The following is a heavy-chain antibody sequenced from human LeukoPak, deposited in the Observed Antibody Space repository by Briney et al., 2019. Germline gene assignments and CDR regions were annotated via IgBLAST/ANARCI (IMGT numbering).Heavy chain of an antibody. D-gene: IGHD2-2*02. CDR3: ARPTASRIPYYFDY. CDR2: IYHSGST. J-gene: IGHJ4*02. CDR1: GYSISSGYY. V-gene: IGHV4-38-2*01. Sequence: PSETLSLTCAVSGYSISSGYYWGWIRQPPGKGLEWIGSIYHSGSTYYNPSLKSRVTISVDTSKNQFSLKLSSVTAADTAVYYCARPTASRIPYYFDYWGQGNLVTVSS.